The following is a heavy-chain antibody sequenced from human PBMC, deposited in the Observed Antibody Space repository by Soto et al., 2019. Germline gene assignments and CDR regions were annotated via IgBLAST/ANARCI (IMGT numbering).Heavy chain of an antibody. V-gene: IGHV3-74*01. Sequence: PGGSLRLSCAASGFPFSGYWMHWVRQDPEKGLVWVSRINGDGSDRRYADSVQGRFTISRDNAKDMLYLQMDSLRVEDTAMYYCAESSTDGGLSYLGQGTLVTVSS. D-gene: IGHD2-8*01. CDR3: AESSTDGGLSY. CDR2: INGDGSDR. J-gene: IGHJ4*02. CDR1: GFPFSGYW.